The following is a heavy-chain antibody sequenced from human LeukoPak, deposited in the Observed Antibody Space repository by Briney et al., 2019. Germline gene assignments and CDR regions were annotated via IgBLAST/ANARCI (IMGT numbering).Heavy chain of an antibody. CDR2: ISYSGST. CDR1: GDSISSRSYY. Sequence: PSETLSLTCTVSGDSISSRSYYWGWIRQPPGKGLEWIGSISYSGSTYYNPSLKSRVTISVDTSKNQFSLKLNSVTAADTAVYYCARHKWESRVPWAYWYFDLWGRDTLVTVSS. D-gene: IGHD1-26*01. CDR3: ARHKWESRVPWAYWYFDL. J-gene: IGHJ2*01. V-gene: IGHV4-39*01.